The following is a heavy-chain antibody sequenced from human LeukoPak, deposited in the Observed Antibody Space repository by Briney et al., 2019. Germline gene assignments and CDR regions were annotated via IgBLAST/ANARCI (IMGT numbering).Heavy chain of an antibody. CDR1: GFTFSSYA. Sequence: PGGSLRLSCAASGFTFSSYAMSWVRQAPGKGLEWVSSISSSSSYIYYADSVKGRFTISRDNAKNSLYLQMNSLRAEDTAVYYCASLGRHYYYDSRWGQGTLVTVSS. CDR2: ISSSSSYI. CDR3: ASLGRHYYYDSR. V-gene: IGHV3-21*01. J-gene: IGHJ4*02. D-gene: IGHD3-22*01.